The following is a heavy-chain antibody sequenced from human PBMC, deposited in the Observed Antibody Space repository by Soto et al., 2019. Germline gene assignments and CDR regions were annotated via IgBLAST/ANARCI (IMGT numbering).Heavy chain of an antibody. D-gene: IGHD3-10*01. CDR3: ATIYGSGSYYSYSYGMDV. CDR2: IYPGDSDT. CDR1: GYSFTSYW. Sequence: GESLKISCKGSGYSFTSYWIGWVRQMPGKGLEWMGIIYPGDSDTRYSPYFQGQVTISADKSISTAYLQWSSLKASDVAMYYCATIYGSGSYYSYSYGMDVWGQVTAGTVSS. J-gene: IGHJ6*02. V-gene: IGHV5-51*01.